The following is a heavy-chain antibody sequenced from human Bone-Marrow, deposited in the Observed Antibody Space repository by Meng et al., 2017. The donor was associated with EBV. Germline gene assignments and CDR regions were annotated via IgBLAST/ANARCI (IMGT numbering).Heavy chain of an antibody. V-gene: IGHV4-61*01. J-gene: IGHJ4*02. CDR2: IYDTGTT. CDR3: AKSRSSTPGIVDD. CDR1: GVSVNSGTYH. D-gene: IGHD2/OR15-2a*01. Sequence: SGPGLCRSSKSRSLTCVVSGVSVNSGTYHWGWIRQSPGKGLECIGYIYDTGTTIYNPSLNSRVTILLETSKNQFSLRLHSVTTADTAVYYCAKSRSSTPGIVDDWGQGTLVTVSS.